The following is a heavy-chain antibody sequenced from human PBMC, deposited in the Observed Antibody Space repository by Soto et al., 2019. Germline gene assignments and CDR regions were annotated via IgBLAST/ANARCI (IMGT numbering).Heavy chain of an antibody. D-gene: IGHD4-17*01. V-gene: IGHV3-30*18. Sequence: GGSLRLSCAASGFTFSSYGMHWVRQAPGKGLEWVAVISYDGSNKYYADSVKGRFTISRDNSKNTLYLQMNSLRAEDTAVYYCAKAPLVAGYGDYGPYYYYYYMDVWGKGTTVTVSS. CDR3: AKAPLVAGYGDYGPYYYYYYMDV. CDR2: ISYDGSNK. J-gene: IGHJ6*03. CDR1: GFTFSSYG.